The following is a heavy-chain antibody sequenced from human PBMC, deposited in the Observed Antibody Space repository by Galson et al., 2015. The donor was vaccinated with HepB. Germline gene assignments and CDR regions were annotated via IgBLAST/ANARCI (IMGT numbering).Heavy chain of an antibody. CDR1: GFSLSTNGMC. CDR3: ARLSYSSSGKLFDP. J-gene: IGHJ5*02. CDR2: IDWDDDK. V-gene: IGHV2-70*01. Sequence: PALVKPTQTLTLTCTFSGFSLSTNGMCVSWIRQPPGKALEWLALIDWDDDKYYSTSLKTRLTISKDTSKNQVVLTMTNMDPVDTATYYCARLSYSSSGKLFDPWGQGTLVTVSS. D-gene: IGHD6-6*01.